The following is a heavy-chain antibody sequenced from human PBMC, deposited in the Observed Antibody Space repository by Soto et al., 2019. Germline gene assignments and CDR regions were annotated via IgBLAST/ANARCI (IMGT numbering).Heavy chain of an antibody. D-gene: IGHD6-19*01. CDR3: AKPSRMMYSGGWFIGY. V-gene: IGHV3-30*18. J-gene: IGHJ4*02. CDR1: GFTFSSYG. Sequence: PGGSLRLSCAASGFTFSSYGMDWVRQAPGKGLEWVAHISYDGTNTLYADSVKGRFTLYRDNSKNTVDLQMYSLRPEDTAVYYCAKPSRMMYSGGWFIGYWGQGTRVTVSS. CDR2: ISYDGTNT.